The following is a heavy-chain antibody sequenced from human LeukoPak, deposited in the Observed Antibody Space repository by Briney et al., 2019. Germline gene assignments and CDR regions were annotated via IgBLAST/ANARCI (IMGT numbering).Heavy chain of an antibody. V-gene: IGHV4-4*02. CDR2: IYHSGRT. CDR1: GGSISSSNW. Sequence: SETLSLTCAVSGGSISSSNWWSWVRQPPGKGLEWIGEIYHSGRTNYNPSLKSRVTISVDTSKNQFSLKLSSVTAADTAVYYCAREGYYYDSSGSDYWGQGTLVTVSS. J-gene: IGHJ4*02. CDR3: AREGYYYDSSGSDY. D-gene: IGHD3-22*01.